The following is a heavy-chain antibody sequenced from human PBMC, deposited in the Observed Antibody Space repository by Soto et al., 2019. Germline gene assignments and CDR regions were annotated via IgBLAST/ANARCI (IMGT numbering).Heavy chain of an antibody. D-gene: IGHD3-10*01. J-gene: IGHJ6*01. V-gene: IGHV4-39*01. CDR2: IYYSGST. CDR1: GGSISSSSYY. Sequence: TSETLCITCTFSGGSISSSSYYWGWIRQPPGKGLEWIGSIYYSGSTYYNPSLKSRVTISVDTSKNQFSLKLSSVTAADTAVYYCAVGTMVRGVIGGMDVWGQGTPVTVSS. CDR3: AVGTMVRGVIGGMDV.